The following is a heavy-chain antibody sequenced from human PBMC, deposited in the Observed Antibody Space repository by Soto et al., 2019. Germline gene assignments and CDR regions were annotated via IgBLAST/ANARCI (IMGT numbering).Heavy chain of an antibody. CDR3: ARLTDTAMPGDDY. Sequence: QLQLQESGPGLVKPSETLSLTCTVSGGSISSSSYYWGWIRQPPGKGLEWIGSIYYSGSTYYNPSRKSRVTISVDTSKNQFSLKLSSVTAADTAVYYCARLTDTAMPGDDYWGQGTLVTVSS. D-gene: IGHD5-18*01. CDR1: GGSISSSSYY. V-gene: IGHV4-39*01. CDR2: IYYSGST. J-gene: IGHJ4*02.